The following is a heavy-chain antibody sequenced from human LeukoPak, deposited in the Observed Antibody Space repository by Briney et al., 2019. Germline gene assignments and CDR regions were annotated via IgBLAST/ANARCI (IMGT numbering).Heavy chain of an antibody. CDR2: INPNSGGT. Sequence: ASVKVSCKASGYTFTGYYMHWVRQAPGQGLEWMGWINPNSGGTNYAQKVQGRVTMTRDTSISTAYMELSRLRSDDTAVYYCARVMSSGWYVDYWGQGTLVTVSS. CDR1: GYTFTGYY. V-gene: IGHV1-2*02. J-gene: IGHJ4*02. CDR3: ARVMSSGWYVDY. D-gene: IGHD6-19*01.